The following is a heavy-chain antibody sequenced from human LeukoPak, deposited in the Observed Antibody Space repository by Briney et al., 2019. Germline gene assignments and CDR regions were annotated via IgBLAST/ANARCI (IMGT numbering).Heavy chain of an antibody. CDR2: ISYDGSKT. CDR1: GVSLSNYA. J-gene: IGHJ5*02. D-gene: IGHD6-19*01. Sequence: PGGSLRLSCAPSGVSLSNYALDWVRQAPGKGLEWVAAISYDGSKTYYTDSVKGRFTISRDDPSDTLSLQMDSLRAEDTALYYCATSTTVAGTSWFDPRGQGTLVIVSS. CDR3: ATSTTVAGTSWFDP. V-gene: IGHV3-30*04.